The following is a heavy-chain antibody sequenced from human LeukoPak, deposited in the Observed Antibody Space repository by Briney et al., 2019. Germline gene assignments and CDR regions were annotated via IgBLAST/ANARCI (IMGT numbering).Heavy chain of an antibody. CDR3: VRDLWGSGSY. CDR1: GFMFSFYW. Sequence: GGSLRLSRATSGFMFSFYWMNWVRQAPGKGLEWVAAIKQDGGEEEYVGPVRGRFIISRDNAKNSLYLQMNSLRVEDTAVYYCVRDLWGSGSYWGQGTLVTVSS. J-gene: IGHJ4*02. V-gene: IGHV3-7*05. CDR2: IKQDGGEE. D-gene: IGHD3-10*01.